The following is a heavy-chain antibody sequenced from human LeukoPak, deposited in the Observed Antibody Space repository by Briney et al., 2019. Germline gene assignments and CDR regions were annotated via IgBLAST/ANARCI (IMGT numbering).Heavy chain of an antibody. CDR1: GLTFSSYW. J-gene: IGHJ4*02. CDR3: AKDFDEITMIVVVTGGDY. CDR2: IRYDGSNK. Sequence: GGSLRLSCAASGLTFSSYWMHWVRQAPGKGLEWVAFIRYDGSNKYYADSVKGRFTISRDNSKNTLYLQMNSLRAEDTAVYYCAKDFDEITMIVVVTGGDYWGQGTLVTVSS. D-gene: IGHD3-22*01. V-gene: IGHV3-30*02.